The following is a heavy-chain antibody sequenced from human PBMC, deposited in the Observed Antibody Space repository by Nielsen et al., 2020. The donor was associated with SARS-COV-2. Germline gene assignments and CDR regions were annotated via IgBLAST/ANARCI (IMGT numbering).Heavy chain of an antibody. CDR1: GITFSNYA. J-gene: IGHJ4*02. CDR3: AKVGDSTGYYYLEF. CDR2: ISGSGATT. D-gene: IGHD3-22*01. Sequence: GESLKISCAASGITFSNYAMGWVRQAPGKGLEWVSGISGSGATTYYADSVEGRFTISRDNSKNTLFLQMNNLRAEDTAVYYCAKVGDSTGYYYLEFWGQGTLVTVSS. V-gene: IGHV3-23*01.